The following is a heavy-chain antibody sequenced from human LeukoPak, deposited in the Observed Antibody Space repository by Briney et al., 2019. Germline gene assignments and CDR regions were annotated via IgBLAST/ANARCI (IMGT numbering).Heavy chain of an antibody. CDR1: GGSISSGGYS. Sequence: SQTLSLTCAVSGGSISSGGYSWSWIRQPPGKGLERIGYIYHSGSTYYNPSLKSRVTISVDRSKNQFSLKLSSVTAADTAMYYCAGGFHYYASGAFDYWGQRTLVTVSS. CDR2: IYHSGST. D-gene: IGHD3-10*01. J-gene: IGHJ4*02. CDR3: AGGFHYYASGAFDY. V-gene: IGHV4-30-2*01.